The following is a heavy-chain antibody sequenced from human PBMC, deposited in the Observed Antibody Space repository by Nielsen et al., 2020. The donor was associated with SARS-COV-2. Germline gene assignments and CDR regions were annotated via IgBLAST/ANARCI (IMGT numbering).Heavy chain of an antibody. J-gene: IGHJ4*02. CDR3: ATDYGSGSYYKYYYFDY. D-gene: IGHD3-10*01. V-gene: IGHV1-3*01. CDR2: INAGNGNT. CDR1: GYTFTSYA. Sequence: ASVKVSCKASGYTFTSYAMHWVRQAPGQRLEWMGWINAGNGNTKYSQKFQGRVTITRDTSTSTAYMELRSLRSDDTALYYCATDYGSGSYYKYYYFDYWGQGTLVTVSS.